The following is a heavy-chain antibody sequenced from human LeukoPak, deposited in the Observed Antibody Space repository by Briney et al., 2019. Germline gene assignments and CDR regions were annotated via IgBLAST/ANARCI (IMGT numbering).Heavy chain of an antibody. CDR1: GDSISSALW. CDR3: ARGYRYDSSGYYFFDY. CDR2: ISRDGST. J-gene: IGHJ4*02. V-gene: IGHV4-4*02. D-gene: IGHD3-22*01. Sequence: SETLSLTCAVSGDSISSALWRNWVRQPPGKGLDWIGEISRDGSTKYNPSLKNRVTISKDNSKNQFSLKLNSVTAADTAVYYCARGYRYDSSGYYFFDYWGQGTLVTVSS.